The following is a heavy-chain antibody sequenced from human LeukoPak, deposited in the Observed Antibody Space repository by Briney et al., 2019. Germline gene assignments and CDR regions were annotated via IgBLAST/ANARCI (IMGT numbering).Heavy chain of an antibody. CDR1: GGSINSYY. V-gene: IGHV4-59*01. D-gene: IGHD3-10*01. Sequence: SETLSLTCTVSGGSINSYYWSWIRQPPGKGLEWIGYIYYSGSTNYNPSLKSRVTISVDTSKNQFSLKLSSVTAADTAVYYCARENYYDNWFDPWGQGTLVTVSS. CDR2: IYYSGST. J-gene: IGHJ5*02. CDR3: ARENYYDNWFDP.